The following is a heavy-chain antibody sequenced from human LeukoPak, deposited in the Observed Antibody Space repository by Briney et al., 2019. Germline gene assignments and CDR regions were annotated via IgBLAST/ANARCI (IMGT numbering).Heavy chain of an antibody. J-gene: IGHJ4*02. D-gene: IGHD5-12*01. CDR1: LGTFSSYV. Sequence: SSVKVSRKPSLGTFSSYVISWVRQPAAQGVEWMGGIIPTFGTADHAHNRQGRVTITADEAKGPAYVELSSLSSEGTAVYYCGRMVAGGYDADNYFDYWGQGTLVTVSS. CDR2: IIPTFGTA. V-gene: IGHV1-69*13. CDR3: GRMVAGGYDADNYFDY.